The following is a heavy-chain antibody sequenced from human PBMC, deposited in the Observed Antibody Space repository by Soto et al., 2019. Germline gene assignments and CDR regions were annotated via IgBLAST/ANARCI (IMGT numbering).Heavy chain of an antibody. V-gene: IGHV3-23*01. D-gene: IGHD3-22*01. CDR2: ISGSGGST. CDR3: AKVTLYYYDSSGYWPHAFDI. Sequence: GGSLRLSCVVSGLPVSTNYMSWVRQAPGKGLEWVSAISGSGGSTYYADSVKGRFTISRDNSKNTLYLQMNSLRAEDTAVYYCAKVTLYYYDSSGYWPHAFDIWGQGTMVPVSS. J-gene: IGHJ3*02. CDR1: GLPVSTNY.